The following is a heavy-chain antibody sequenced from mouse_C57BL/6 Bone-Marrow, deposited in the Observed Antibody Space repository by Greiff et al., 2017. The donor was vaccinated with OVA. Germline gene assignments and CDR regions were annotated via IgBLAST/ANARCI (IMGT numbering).Heavy chain of an antibody. V-gene: IGHV14-2*01. J-gene: IGHJ4*01. CDR3: AHLSHMDY. Sequence: EVQLVESGAELVKPGASVKLSCTASGFNIKDYYMHWVKQRTEQGLEWIGRIDPEDGETKYAQKFQGKATITADTSSNTAYLQLSSLTSEDTAVYYCAHLSHMDYWGQGTSVTVSS. CDR2: IDPEDGET. D-gene: IGHD1-1*01. CDR1: GFNIKDYY.